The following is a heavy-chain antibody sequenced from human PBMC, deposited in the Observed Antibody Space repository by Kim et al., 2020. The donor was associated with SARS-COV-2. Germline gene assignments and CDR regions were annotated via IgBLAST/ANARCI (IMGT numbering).Heavy chain of an antibody. D-gene: IGHD2-8*01. CDR2: VYIGWNS. CDR3: VRVTRRSSHGAFYRPNAVDL. Sequence: SETLSLTCSVSGVSISSGTYYWGWLRQPPGKGLEWIGFVYIGWNSYYNPSLKSRITISLDTSSNQFSLNLDSVTAADTAMYFCVRVTRRSSHGAFYRPNAVDLWGQGTMVSVSS. CDR1: GVSISSGTYY. J-gene: IGHJ3*01. V-gene: IGHV4-39*07.